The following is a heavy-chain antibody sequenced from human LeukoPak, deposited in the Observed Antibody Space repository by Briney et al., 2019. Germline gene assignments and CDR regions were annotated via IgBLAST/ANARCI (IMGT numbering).Heavy chain of an antibody. Sequence: ASVKVSCKASGYTFTSYGISWVRQAPGQGLEWMGWISAYNGNTNYAQKLQGRVTMTTDTSTSTAYMELRSLRSDDTAVYYCARVREDSSSRRYYYYYMDVWGKGTTVTVSS. CDR2: ISAYNGNT. D-gene: IGHD6-13*01. CDR3: ARVREDSSSRRYYYYYMDV. J-gene: IGHJ6*03. V-gene: IGHV1-18*01. CDR1: GYTFTSYG.